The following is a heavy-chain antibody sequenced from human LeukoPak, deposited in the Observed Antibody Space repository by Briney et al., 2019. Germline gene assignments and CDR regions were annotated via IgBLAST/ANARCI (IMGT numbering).Heavy chain of an antibody. J-gene: IGHJ6*03. CDR3: ARDPRNWNDQNYYYYMDV. Sequence: ASVKVSCKASGGTFSSYAISWVRQAPGQGLEWMGGIIPIFGTANYAQKFQGRVTIIADESTSTAYMELSSLRSEDTAVYYCARDPRNWNDQNYYYYMDVWGKGTTVTVSS. CDR1: GGTFSSYA. D-gene: IGHD1-1*01. V-gene: IGHV1-69*13. CDR2: IIPIFGTA.